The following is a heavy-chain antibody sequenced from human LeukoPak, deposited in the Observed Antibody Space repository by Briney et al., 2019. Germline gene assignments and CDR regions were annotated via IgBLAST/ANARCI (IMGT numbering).Heavy chain of an antibody. CDR1: GGSISSYY. CDR3: ARGTTVTTGFDY. J-gene: IGHJ4*02. CDR2: IYYSGSTNYT. Sequence: SETLSLTCTVSGGSISSYYWSWIRQPPGKGLEWIGYIYYSGSTNYTNYNPSLKSRVTISVDTSKNQASLKLSSVTAADTAVYYCARGTTVTTGFDYWGQGTLVTVSS. D-gene: IGHD4-17*01. V-gene: IGHV4-59*01.